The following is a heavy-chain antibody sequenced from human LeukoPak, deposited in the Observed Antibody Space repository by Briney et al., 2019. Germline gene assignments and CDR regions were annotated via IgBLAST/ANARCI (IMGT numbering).Heavy chain of an antibody. CDR2: IKEDGSEK. V-gene: IGHV3-7*01. Sequence: PGGSLRLSCAVSGFTFSRYWMNWVRQAPGKGLEWVANIKEDGSEKNYVDSVKGRFTISRDNAKNSLYLQMNSLRAEDTAVYYCARRRGSYSFDYWGQGTLVTVSS. D-gene: IGHD1-26*01. CDR3: ARRRGSYSFDY. J-gene: IGHJ4*02. CDR1: GFTFSRYW.